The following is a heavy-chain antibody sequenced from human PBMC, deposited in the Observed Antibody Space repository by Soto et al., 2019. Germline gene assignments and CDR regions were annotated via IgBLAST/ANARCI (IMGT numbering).Heavy chain of an antibody. J-gene: IGHJ4*02. D-gene: IGHD6-13*01. CDR1: GGSISSNNW. Sequence: QVQLQESGPGLVKPSGTLSLTCAVSGGSISSNNWWSWVRQPPGKGLEWIGGISHSGSTNNNPSLKRRITISVNKTKNQFSRKQRPVTAADTAVYYCARVAAAGTYFDYWGQGTLVTVSS. V-gene: IGHV4-4*02. CDR2: ISHSGST. CDR3: ARVAAAGTYFDY.